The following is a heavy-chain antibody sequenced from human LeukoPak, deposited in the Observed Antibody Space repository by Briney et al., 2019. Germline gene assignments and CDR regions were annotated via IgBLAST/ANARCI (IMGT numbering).Heavy chain of an antibody. D-gene: IGHD3-10*01. CDR2: IYHSGNT. CDR3: ARRSTYGFFDS. J-gene: IGHJ4*02. CDR1: GDSISSSNW. Sequence: PSETLSLTCAVSGDSISSSNWWTWVRQPPGQGLEWIGEIYHSGNTNYNPSLKSRVTMSVDKSKNQFSLKLNSVTAADTAVYYCARRSTYGFFDSWGQGTLVTVSS. V-gene: IGHV4-4*02.